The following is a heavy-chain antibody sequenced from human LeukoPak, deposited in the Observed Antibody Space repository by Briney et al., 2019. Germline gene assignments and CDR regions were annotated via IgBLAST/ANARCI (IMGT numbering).Heavy chain of an antibody. Sequence: GGSLRLSCAASGFTFSSYSMNWVRRAPGKGLEWVSSISSSSSYIYYADSVKGRFTISRDNAKNSLYLQMNSLRAEDTAVYYCARGVAAAGANWFDPWGQGTLVTVSS. CDR1: GFTFSSYS. J-gene: IGHJ5*02. V-gene: IGHV3-21*01. CDR2: ISSSSSYI. CDR3: ARGVAAAGANWFDP. D-gene: IGHD6-13*01.